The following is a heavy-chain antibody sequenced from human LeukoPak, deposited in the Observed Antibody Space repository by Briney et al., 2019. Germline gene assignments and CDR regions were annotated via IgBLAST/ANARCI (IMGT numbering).Heavy chain of an antibody. Sequence: QPGGSLRLSCAASGFTFSSYRMHWVRQAPGKGLVWVSCINSDGSNIYYADSVKGRFTISRDNAKNTLYLQMNSLRAEDTAVYCGAKVAVTSAAVIFDYWGQGSLVTVSS. CDR1: GFTFSSYR. CDR2: INSDGSNI. J-gene: IGHJ4*02. CDR3: AKVAVTSAAVIFDY. V-gene: IGHV3-74*01. D-gene: IGHD6-19*01.